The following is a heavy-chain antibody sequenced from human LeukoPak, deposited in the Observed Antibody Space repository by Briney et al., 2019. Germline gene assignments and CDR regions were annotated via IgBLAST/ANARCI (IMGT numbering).Heavy chain of an antibody. CDR1: GFSVRTTY. V-gene: IGHV3-53*01. D-gene: IGHD3-22*01. Sequence: PGGSLRLSCAASGFSVRTTYMSWVRQAPGKGLECVSVLYTGGGTDHADSVKGRFTISRDNSKNTLSLQMNSLRAEDTAIYYCTRSGYRHPYHFDSWGQGTLVTVSS. J-gene: IGHJ4*02. CDR2: LYTGGGT. CDR3: TRSGYRHPYHFDS.